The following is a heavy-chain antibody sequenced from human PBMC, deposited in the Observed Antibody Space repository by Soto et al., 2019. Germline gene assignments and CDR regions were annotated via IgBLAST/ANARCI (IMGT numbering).Heavy chain of an antibody. Sequence: GASVKVSCKTSGFTFSNSAVQWVRQARGQRLEWIGWIIVGNGGTKYAQELQQRLTITRDMSTNTAYMELSSLRSEDTAVYYCAKDIDYCGPGPLVTVSS. CDR1: GFTFSNSA. CDR2: IIVGNGGT. CDR3: AKDIDY. V-gene: IGHV1-58*01. J-gene: IGHJ4*02.